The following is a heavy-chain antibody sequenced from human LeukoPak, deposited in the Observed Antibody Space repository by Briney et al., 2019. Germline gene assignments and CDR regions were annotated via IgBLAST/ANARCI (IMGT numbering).Heavy chain of an antibody. J-gene: IGHJ4*02. CDR2: IIPIFGTA. CDR1: GGTFSSYA. Sequence: SVKVSCKASGGTFSSYAISWVRQAPGQGLEWMGGIIPIFGTANYAQKFQGRVTITADESTSTAYVELSSLRSEDTAVYYCARWDSSSWPVFDSWGQGTLVTVSS. V-gene: IGHV1-69*13. D-gene: IGHD6-13*01. CDR3: ARWDSSSWPVFDS.